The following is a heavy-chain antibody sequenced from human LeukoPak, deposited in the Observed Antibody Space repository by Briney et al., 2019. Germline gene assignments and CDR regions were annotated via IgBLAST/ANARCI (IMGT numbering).Heavy chain of an antibody. V-gene: IGHV3-11*01. Sequence: GGSLRLSCATSGFSFSDYYMAWIRQAPGKGLEWLSYISTGGTTIHYADSVKGRFTISRDDAKNSLSLEMNSLRGDDTAVYYCARLGYSYGSSFANWGQGPPVTVSS. J-gene: IGHJ4*02. CDR3: ARLGYSYGSSFAN. D-gene: IGHD5-18*01. CDR1: GFSFSDYY. CDR2: ISTGGTTI.